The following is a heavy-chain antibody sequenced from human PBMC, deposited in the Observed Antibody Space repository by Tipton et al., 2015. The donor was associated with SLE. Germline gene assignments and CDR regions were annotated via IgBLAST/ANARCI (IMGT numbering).Heavy chain of an antibody. J-gene: IGHJ1*01. V-gene: IGHV3-23*01. CDR2: ISGSGDST. CDR3: AKDRSGVVFATEYFQH. D-gene: IGHD2-21*01. Sequence: SLRLSCAASGFTFSTYAMSWVRQASGKGLEWVSTISGSGDSTYYANSVRDRFAISRDNSKNMLYLQLDSLRAEDTAVYYCAKDRSGVVFATEYFQHWGQGALVTVSS. CDR1: GFTFSTYA.